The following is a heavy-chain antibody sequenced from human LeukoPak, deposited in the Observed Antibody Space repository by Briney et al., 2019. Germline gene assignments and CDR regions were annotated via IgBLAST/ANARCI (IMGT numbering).Heavy chain of an antibody. D-gene: IGHD1-26*01. J-gene: IGHJ4*02. V-gene: IGHV3-20*04. CDR1: GFTFDDYG. Sequence: GGSLRLSCAASGFTFDDYGMSWVRQAPGKGLEWVSGINWNGGSTGYTDSVKGRFTISRDNAKNSLYLQMNSLRAEDTAVYYCARDQVVGATAPEIDYWGQGTLVTVSS. CDR3: ARDQVVGATAPEIDY. CDR2: INWNGGST.